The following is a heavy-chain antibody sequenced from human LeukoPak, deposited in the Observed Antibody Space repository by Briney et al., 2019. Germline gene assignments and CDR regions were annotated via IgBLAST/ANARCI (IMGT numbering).Heavy chain of an antibody. CDR2: IHYSGST. D-gene: IGHD6-19*01. Sequence: SETLSLTCTFSVGSIGSYYWNWIRQAPGKGLEWIGYIHYSGSTNHNSSLKSRVTISVDTSKNQYSLKLSSVTAADTAVYYCARDGVAGGFDYWGQGTLVTVSS. J-gene: IGHJ4*02. CDR1: VGSIGSYY. CDR3: ARDGVAGGFDY. V-gene: IGHV4-59*01.